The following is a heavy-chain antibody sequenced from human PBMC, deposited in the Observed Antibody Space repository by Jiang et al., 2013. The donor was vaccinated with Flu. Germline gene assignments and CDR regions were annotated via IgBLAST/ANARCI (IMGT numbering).Heavy chain of an antibody. J-gene: IGHJ4*02. CDR1: GFTFSSYG. CDR3: AREGYSSSWYFVDY. V-gene: IGHV3-33*01. Sequence: QLLESGGGVVQPGRSLRLSCAASGFTFSSYGMHWVRQAPGKGLEWVAVIWYDGSNKYYADSVKGRFTISRDNSKNTLYLQMNSLRAEDTAVYYCAREGYSSSWYFVDYWGQGTLVTVSS. CDR2: IWYDGSNK. D-gene: IGHD6-13*01.